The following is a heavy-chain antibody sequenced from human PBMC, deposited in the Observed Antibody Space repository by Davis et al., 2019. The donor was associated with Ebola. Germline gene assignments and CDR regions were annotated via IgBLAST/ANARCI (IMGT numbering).Heavy chain of an antibody. CDR1: GYTFTSYY. D-gene: IGHD1-1*01. Sequence: ASVKVSCKASGYTFTSYYMHWVRQAPGQGLEWMGIINPSGGSTSYAQKFQGRVTITADESTSTAYMELSSLRSEDTAVYYCARALALDDYWGQGTQVPVSS. CDR2: INPSGGST. CDR3: ARALALDDY. V-gene: IGHV1-46*01. J-gene: IGHJ4*02.